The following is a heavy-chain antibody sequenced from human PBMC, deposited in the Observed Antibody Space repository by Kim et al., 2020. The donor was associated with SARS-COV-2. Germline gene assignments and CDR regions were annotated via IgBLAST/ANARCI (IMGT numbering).Heavy chain of an antibody. J-gene: IGHJ4*02. CDR2: ISGDGGST. CDR3: AKDIFRDEWGDHVRDY. Sequence: GGSLRLSCAASGFTFDDYALHWVRQAPGKGLEWVSLISGDGGSTYYADSVKGRFTISRDNSKNSLYLQMNSLRTEDTALYYCAKDIFRDEWGDHVRDYWGQGTLVTVSS. V-gene: IGHV3-43*02. CDR1: GFTFDDYA. D-gene: IGHD2-21*01.